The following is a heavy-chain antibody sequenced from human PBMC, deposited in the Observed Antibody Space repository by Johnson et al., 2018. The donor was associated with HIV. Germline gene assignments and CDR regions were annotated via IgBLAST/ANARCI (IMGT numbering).Heavy chain of an antibody. CDR3: ARDPGLYYDIWVSAFDI. V-gene: IGHV3-30-3*01. J-gene: IGHJ3*02. D-gene: IGHD3/OR15-3a*01. CDR2: ISYDGSNK. CDR1: RFTFSSYW. Sequence: QVQLVESGGGLVQPGGSLRLSCAASRFTFSSYWMHWVRQAPGKGLEWVAVISYDGSNKYYADSVKGRFTISRDNSKNTLYLQMNSLRPEDTAVYYCARDPGLYYDIWVSAFDIWGQGTMVTVSS.